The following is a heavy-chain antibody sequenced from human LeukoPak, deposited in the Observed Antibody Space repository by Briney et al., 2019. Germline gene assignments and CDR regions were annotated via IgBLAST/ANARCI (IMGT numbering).Heavy chain of an antibody. CDR3: AKGDSSGWYGVSYFDY. J-gene: IGHJ4*02. CDR1: GFTFSSYA. V-gene: IGHV3-23*01. D-gene: IGHD6-19*01. CDR2: ISGSGGST. Sequence: PGGSLRLSCAASGFTFSSYAMSWVRQAPGKGLEWVSAISGSGGSTYYADSVKGRFTISRDNSKNTLYLQINSLRVEDTAIYYCAKGDSSGWYGVSYFDYWGQGTLVTVSS.